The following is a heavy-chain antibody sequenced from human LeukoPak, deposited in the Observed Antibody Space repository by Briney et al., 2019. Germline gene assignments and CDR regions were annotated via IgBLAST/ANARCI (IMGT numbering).Heavy chain of an antibody. J-gene: IGHJ3*02. Sequence: GGSLRLSCAASGFTVSSNCMSWVRQAPGKGLEWVSVIYSGGSTYYADSVKGRFTISRDNSKNTLYLQMNSLRAEDTAVYYCARAFMTAAGTAAFDIWGQGTMVTVSS. D-gene: IGHD6-13*01. CDR1: GFTVSSNC. CDR2: IYSGGST. V-gene: IGHV3-66*02. CDR3: ARAFMTAAGTAAFDI.